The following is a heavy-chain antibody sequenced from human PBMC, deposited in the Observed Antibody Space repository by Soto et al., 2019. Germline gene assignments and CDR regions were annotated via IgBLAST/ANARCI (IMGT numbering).Heavy chain of an antibody. CDR3: ARVSHSTTVTPYWYFDL. J-gene: IGHJ2*01. D-gene: IGHD4-17*01. CDR2: IIPIFGTA. CDR1: GGAFSSYA. V-gene: IGHV1-69*13. Sequence: SVKVSCKASGGAFSSYAISWVRQAPGQGLEWMGGIIPIFGTANYAQKFQGRVTITADESTSTAYMELSSLRSEDTAVYYCARVSHSTTVTPYWYFDLWGRGTLVTVS.